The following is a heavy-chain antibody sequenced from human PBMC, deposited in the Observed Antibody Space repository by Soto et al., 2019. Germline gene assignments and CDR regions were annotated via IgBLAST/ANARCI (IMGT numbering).Heavy chain of an antibody. V-gene: IGHV3-21*02. CDR1: GFSFSTFT. Sequence: EVQLVESGGGLVKPGGSLRLSCAASGFSFSTFTMNWVRQAPGKGLEWVSSIDTSSTYIYYADSVTGRFTISRDNAKKSVYLQMCSLRAEDTAVYYCARETGSYNWNGGIIDVWGQGTTVTASS. CDR3: ARETGSYNWNGGIIDV. D-gene: IGHD1-20*01. J-gene: IGHJ6*02. CDR2: IDTSSTYI.